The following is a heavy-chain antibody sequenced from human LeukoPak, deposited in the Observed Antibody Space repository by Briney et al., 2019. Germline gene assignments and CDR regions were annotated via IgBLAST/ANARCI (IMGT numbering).Heavy chain of an antibody. V-gene: IGHV4-31*03. CDR1: GGSISSGGYY. CDR3: ARSRIIVGAFFDY. D-gene: IGHD1-26*01. J-gene: IGHJ4*02. CDR2: IYYSGST. Sequence: SETLSLTCTVSGGSISSGGYYWSWLRQHPGTGLEWIGYIYYSGSTYYNPSLKSRVTISVDTSKNQFSLKLSSVTAADTAVYYCARSRIIVGAFFDYWGQGTLVTVSS.